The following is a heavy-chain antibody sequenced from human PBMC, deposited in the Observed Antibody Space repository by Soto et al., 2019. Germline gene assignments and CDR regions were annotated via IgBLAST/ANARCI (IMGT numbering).Heavy chain of an antibody. CDR3: ARGVGSSWFDP. Sequence: QVQLVQSGTEVKKPGASMKVSCKASGYTFVYFLHWVRQAPGQGLEWMGWINPNNGDTMYAQKFQGFMTMTRDTSISEAYMELSRLTSDDTAVYYCARGVGSSWFDPWGQGTLVTVSS. V-gene: IGHV1-2*04. J-gene: IGHJ5*02. CDR2: INPNNGDT. CDR1: GYTFVYF. D-gene: IGHD6-13*01.